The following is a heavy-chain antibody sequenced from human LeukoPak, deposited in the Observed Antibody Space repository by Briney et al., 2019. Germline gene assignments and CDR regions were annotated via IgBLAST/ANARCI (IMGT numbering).Heavy chain of an antibody. CDR1: GGSISSSSYY. D-gene: IGHD1-1*01. CDR2: IYYSGST. V-gene: IGHV4-39*01. J-gene: IGHJ4*02. CDR3: ASQTGPRSDELDY. Sequence: SETLSLTCTVSGGSISSSSYYWGWIRQPPGKGLEWIGSIYYSGSTYYNPSLKSRVTISVDTSKNQFSLKLSSVTAADTAVYYCASQTGPRSDELDYWGQGTLVTVSS.